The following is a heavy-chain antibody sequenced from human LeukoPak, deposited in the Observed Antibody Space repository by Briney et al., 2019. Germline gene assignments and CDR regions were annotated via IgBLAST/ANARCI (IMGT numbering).Heavy chain of an antibody. CDR2: INPKSGGT. J-gene: IGHJ3*02. D-gene: IGHD6-19*01. V-gene: IGHV1-2*02. Sequence: ASVKVSCKASGYTFSGYYNHWVRQAPGQGLEWMGWINPKSGGTEYAQNFQGRVTMTRDTSIDTVYMELSSLRSDDTAVYYCARDLFNSGWTGAFDIWGQGTMVTVSS. CDR1: GYTFSGYY. CDR3: ARDLFNSGWTGAFDI.